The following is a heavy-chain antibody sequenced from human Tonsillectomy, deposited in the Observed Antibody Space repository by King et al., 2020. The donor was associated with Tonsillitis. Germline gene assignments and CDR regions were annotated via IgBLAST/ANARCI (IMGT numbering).Heavy chain of an antibody. Sequence: VQLVESGGGLVQPGGSLRLSCAGSGLTFRRYWMSWVRQAPGKGLEWVANIKEDGSEKYYVDSVKGRFTISRDNAKNSLYLQMNSLRDEDTAVYYCAVRAQPGIAAAGFFDCWGQGTVVTVSS. V-gene: IGHV3-7*01. D-gene: IGHD6-13*01. CDR1: GLTFRRYW. CDR3: AVRAQPGIAAAGFFDC. J-gene: IGHJ4*02. CDR2: IKEDGSEK.